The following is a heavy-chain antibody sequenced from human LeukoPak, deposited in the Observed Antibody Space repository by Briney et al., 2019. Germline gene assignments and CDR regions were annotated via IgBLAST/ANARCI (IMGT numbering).Heavy chain of an antibody. D-gene: IGHD3-3*01. Sequence: GGALRLSFAGSGLTFISYVMHWVRQAAGRGVEGVAVIYYDGSNKYYADSVKGRFTIHRDNSKNTLYLQMNSLRAEDTAVYYWAKGVGYDFWSGWSPPGFGTHVYGMDVWGQGTTVTVSS. CDR3: AKGVGYDFWSGWSPPGFGTHVYGMDV. J-gene: IGHJ6*02. V-gene: IGHV3-30*18. CDR2: IYYDGSNK. CDR1: GLTFISYV.